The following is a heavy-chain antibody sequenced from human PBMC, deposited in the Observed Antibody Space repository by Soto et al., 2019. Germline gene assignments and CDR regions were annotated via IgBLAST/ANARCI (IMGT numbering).Heavy chain of an antibody. V-gene: IGHV3-11*01. Sequence: QVHLVESGGGLVKPGGSLRLSCTVSGFAFRHNYLTWIRQSPGKGLEWLSYISTSGSPAYYADSVKGRVTISTDNAKKSLYLQMDSLRPEDTGVYYCATGGIYYDAWGQRTLVTVSS. D-gene: IGHD1-26*01. CDR3: ATGGIYYDA. CDR2: ISTSGSPA. CDR1: GFAFRHNY. J-gene: IGHJ5*02.